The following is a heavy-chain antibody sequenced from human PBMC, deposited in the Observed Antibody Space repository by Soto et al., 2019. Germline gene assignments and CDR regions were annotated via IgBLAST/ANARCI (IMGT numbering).Heavy chain of an antibody. J-gene: IGHJ6*02. D-gene: IGHD2-2*01. CDR2: IIPIFGTA. CDR1: GGTFSSYA. CDR3: ARLGYCSSTSCYGYYYYGMDV. Sequence: ASVKVSCKASGGTFSSYAISWVRQAPGQGLEWMGGIIPIFGTANYAQKFQGRVTITADESTSTAYMELSSLRSEDTAVYYCARLGYCSSTSCYGYYYYGMDVWGQGTTVTVSS. V-gene: IGHV1-69*13.